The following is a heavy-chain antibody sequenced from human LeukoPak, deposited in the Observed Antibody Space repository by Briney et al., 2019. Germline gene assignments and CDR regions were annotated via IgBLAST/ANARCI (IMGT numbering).Heavy chain of an antibody. CDR2: VNPNSGNT. D-gene: IGHD3-10*01. CDR1: GYTFTSYD. V-gene: IGHV1-8*01. CDR3: ARGLSVRGVIIPKNWFDP. J-gene: IGHJ5*02. Sequence: ASVKVSCKASGYTFTSYDINWVRQATGQGLEWMGWVNPNSGNTGYAQKFQGRVTMTRNTSISTAYMELSSLRSEDTAVYYCARGLSVRGVIIPKNWFDPWGQGTLVTVSS.